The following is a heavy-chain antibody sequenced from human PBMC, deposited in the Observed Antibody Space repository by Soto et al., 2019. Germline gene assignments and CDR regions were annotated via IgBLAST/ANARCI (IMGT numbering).Heavy chain of an antibody. J-gene: IGHJ4*02. V-gene: IGHV3-7*01. CDR2: IKQDGSEK. CDR3: ARDLLESRDYSAYIGGAPVDY. D-gene: IGHD4-4*01. Sequence: GGSLRLSCAASGFTFSNYWMAWVRQAPGQGLEWVANIKQDGSEKYYVDSVKGRFTISRDNAKNSLYLLMNSLRVEDTAIYYCARDLLESRDYSAYIGGAPVDYWGQGTLVTVSS. CDR1: GFTFSNYW.